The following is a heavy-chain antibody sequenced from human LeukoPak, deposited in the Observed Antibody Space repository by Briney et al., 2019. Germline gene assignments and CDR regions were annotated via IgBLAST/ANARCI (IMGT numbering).Heavy chain of an antibody. CDR1: GYTFTSYG. V-gene: IGHV1-18*01. CDR3: ARSTRYNWNDPPGAFDI. D-gene: IGHD1-1*01. J-gene: IGHJ3*02. Sequence: ASVKVSCKASGYTFTSYGISWVRQAPGQGLEWMGWISAYNGNTNYAQKLQGRVTMTTDTSTSTAYMELRSLRSDDTAVYYCARSTRYNWNDPPGAFDIWGQGTMVTVSP. CDR2: ISAYNGNT.